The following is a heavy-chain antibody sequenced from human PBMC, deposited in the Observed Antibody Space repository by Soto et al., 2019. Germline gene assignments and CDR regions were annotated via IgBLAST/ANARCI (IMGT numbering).Heavy chain of an antibody. CDR1: GGSISSYH. J-gene: IGHJ6*02. CDR3: AREDDGGDRDYYGLDV. Sequence: SETLSLTCTVSGGSISSYHWTWIRQSPGKGLEWIGYIHYSGSIIYNPSFKSRVTISVDTSKNQFSLQLSSVTAADTAVYFCAREDDGGDRDYYGLDVWGQGTTVTVSS. D-gene: IGHD2-21*02. CDR2: IHYSGSI. V-gene: IGHV4-59*12.